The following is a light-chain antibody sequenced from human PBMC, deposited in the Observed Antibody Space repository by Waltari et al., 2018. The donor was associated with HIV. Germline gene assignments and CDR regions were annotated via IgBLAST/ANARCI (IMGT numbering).Light chain of an antibody. CDR1: IPHIRINH. Sequence: QSVGIQSPSASGTPGQSVRISCSGSIPHIRINHVFWYQHLPGTAPKLLIYGDNQRPSGVPDRISGSRSGTSASLAISGLRSEDEAVYYCVVWDDSLSGVVFGGGTSLTVL. CDR3: VVWDDSLSGVV. J-gene: IGLJ2*01. V-gene: IGLV1-47*01. CDR2: GDN.